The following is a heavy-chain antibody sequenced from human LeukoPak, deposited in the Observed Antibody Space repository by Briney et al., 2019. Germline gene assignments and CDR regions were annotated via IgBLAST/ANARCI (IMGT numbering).Heavy chain of an antibody. D-gene: IGHD2-2*01. V-gene: IGHV3-21*01. CDR3: ARAPTVLVGYCSSSSCQADY. CDR1: GFTLHSYT. Sequence: GGSLRLSCAASGFTLHSYTMNWVRQAPGKGLEWVSAISGDSRYIYYADSVRGRFTISRDNAENSLYLQMNSLRVEDTAVYYCARAPTVLVGYCSSSSCQADYWGQGTLVTVSS. CDR2: ISGDSRYI. J-gene: IGHJ4*02.